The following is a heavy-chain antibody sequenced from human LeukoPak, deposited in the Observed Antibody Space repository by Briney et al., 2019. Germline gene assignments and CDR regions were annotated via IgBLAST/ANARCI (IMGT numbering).Heavy chain of an antibody. D-gene: IGHD3-10*01. CDR2: ISGSGGRT. Sequence: GGSLRLSCAASGFTFSSYAMSGVRQAPGKGVEGVAAISGSGGRTYYADSVKGRFTITRDNFKKTLYLEMNSLRGGGTGVYYCAKLTTRTYYYGSGSPRYFDYWCQGTLVTVSS. CDR3: AKLTTRTYYYGSGSPRYFDY. J-gene: IGHJ4*02. CDR1: GFTFSSYA. V-gene: IGHV3-23*01.